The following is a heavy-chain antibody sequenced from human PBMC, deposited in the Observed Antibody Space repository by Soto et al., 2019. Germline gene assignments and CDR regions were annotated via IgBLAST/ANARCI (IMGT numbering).Heavy chain of an antibody. Sequence: SETLSLTCAVYGGSFSGYYWSWIRQPPGKGLEWIGNIYYSGSSYNNPSLKSRVTISVNTSKNQFSLDLSSLTSEDTAVYYCAREENCRDGICYSEYFQRWGQGTLVTVSS. V-gene: IGHV4-34*09. CDR3: AREENCRDGICYSEYFQR. D-gene: IGHD2-15*01. CDR2: IYYSGSS. CDR1: GGSFSGYY. J-gene: IGHJ1*01.